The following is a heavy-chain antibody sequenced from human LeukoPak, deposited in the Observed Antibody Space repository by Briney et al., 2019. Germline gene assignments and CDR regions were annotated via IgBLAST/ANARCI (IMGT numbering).Heavy chain of an antibody. V-gene: IGHV4-34*01. Sequence: SETLSLTCAVYGGSFSGYYWSWIRQPPGKGLEWIGEINHTGSTNHNPSLKSRVTISVDTSKNQFSLKLSSVTAADTAVYYCARLLTLAYYDSSGWGQGTLVTVSS. CDR1: GGSFSGYY. D-gene: IGHD3-22*01. CDR2: INHTGST. J-gene: IGHJ4*02. CDR3: ARLLTLAYYDSSG.